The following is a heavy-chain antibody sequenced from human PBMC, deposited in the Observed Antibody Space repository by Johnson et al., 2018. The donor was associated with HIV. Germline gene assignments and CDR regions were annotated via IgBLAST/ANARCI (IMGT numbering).Heavy chain of an antibody. J-gene: IGHJ3*02. V-gene: IGHV3-30*02. D-gene: IGHD4-17*01. CDR3: AKDHDYGDAFDI. Sequence: QEKLVESGGGVVQPGGSLRISCAASGVTFSSYGMHWVRQAPGKGLEGVAFILYDGNNKYYADSVKGRFTISRDNSKNTLFLQMNSLRAEDTAVYYCAKDHDYGDAFDIWGQGTMVTGSS. CDR2: ILYDGNNK. CDR1: GVTFSSYG.